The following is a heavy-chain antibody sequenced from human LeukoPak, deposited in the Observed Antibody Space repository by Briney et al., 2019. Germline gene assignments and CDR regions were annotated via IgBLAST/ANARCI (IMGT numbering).Heavy chain of an antibody. CDR3: ARLNWGRADS. CDR1: GFTFSDFW. D-gene: IGHD7-27*01. CDR2: INQGGSEP. J-gene: IGHJ4*02. Sequence: SGRSLRLSCAASGFTFSDFWMMWVRQATGKGLEWVANINQGGSEPYYVNPVQGRFTISRDNTKNLLFLQMNGLRVEDTAVYYCARLNWGRADSWGQGTLLTVSA. V-gene: IGHV3-7*01.